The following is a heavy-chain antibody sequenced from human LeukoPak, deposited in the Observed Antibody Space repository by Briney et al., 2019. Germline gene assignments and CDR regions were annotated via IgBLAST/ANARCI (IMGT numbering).Heavy chain of an antibody. CDR1: GGSISSYY. Sequence: PSETLSLTCTVSGGSISSYYWSWIRQPPGKGLEWIGYIYTSGSTNYNPSLKSRVTISVDTSKNQFSLKLSSVTAADTAVYYCARHEGRGSSWYYFGYWGQGTLVTVSS. V-gene: IGHV4-4*09. CDR2: IYTSGST. D-gene: IGHD6-13*01. J-gene: IGHJ4*02. CDR3: ARHEGRGSSWYYFGY.